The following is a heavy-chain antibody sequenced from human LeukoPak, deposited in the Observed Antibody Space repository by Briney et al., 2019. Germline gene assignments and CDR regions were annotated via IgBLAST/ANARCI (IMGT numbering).Heavy chain of an antibody. D-gene: IGHD5-18*01. V-gene: IGHV3-21*01. J-gene: IGHJ6*03. Sequence: GGSLRLSCAASGFAFSSYSMNWVRQAPGKGLEWVSSISSSSSYIYYADSVKGRFTISRDNAKNSLYLQMNSLRAEDTAVYYCARDGYSYGYYYCYYMDVWGKGTTVTVSS. CDR2: ISSSSSYI. CDR3: ARDGYSYGYYYCYYMDV. CDR1: GFAFSSYS.